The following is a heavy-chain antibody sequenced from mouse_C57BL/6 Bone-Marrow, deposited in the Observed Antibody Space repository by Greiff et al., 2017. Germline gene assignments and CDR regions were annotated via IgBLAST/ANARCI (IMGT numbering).Heavy chain of an antibody. D-gene: IGHD1-2*01. J-gene: IGHJ4*01. CDR3: AKDSTALYYYAMDY. CDR2: ISSGSSTI. V-gene: IGHV5-17*01. CDR1: GFTFSDYG. Sequence: EVQLQESGGGLVKPGGSLKLSCAASGFTFSDYGMHWVRQAPEKGLEWVAYISSGSSTIYYADTVKGRFTISRDNAKHNLFLQMTSLRSEDTAMYYGAKDSTALYYYAMDYWGQGTSVTVSA.